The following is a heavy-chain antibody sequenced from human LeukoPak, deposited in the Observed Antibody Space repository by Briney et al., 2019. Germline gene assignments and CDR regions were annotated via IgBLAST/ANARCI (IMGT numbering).Heavy chain of an antibody. D-gene: IGHD2-2*01. CDR3: ARDLSVVVPAAINGDYMDV. J-gene: IGHJ6*03. CDR1: GGSISSHY. Sequence: SETLSLTCTVSGGSISSHYWSWIRQPPGKGLEWIGYIYYSGSTNYNPSLKSRVTISVDTSKSQFSLKLSSVTAADTAVYYCARDLSVVVPAAINGDYMDVWGKGTTVTVSS. V-gene: IGHV4-59*11. CDR2: IYYSGST.